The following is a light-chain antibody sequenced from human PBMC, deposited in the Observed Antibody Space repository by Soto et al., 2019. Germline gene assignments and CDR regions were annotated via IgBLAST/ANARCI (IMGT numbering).Light chain of an antibody. J-gene: IGKJ1*01. V-gene: IGKV3-20*01. CDR2: GAS. Sequence: IVLTQSLGTLSLSAVERATLSCRASQSVSSSYLAWYQQKPGQGTRLLIYGASSRAPGIPDRFSGSGSGTDFTLTISRLEPEDFAVYYCQQYGRSGTFGQGTRVDIK. CDR1: QSVSSSY. CDR3: QQYGRSGT.